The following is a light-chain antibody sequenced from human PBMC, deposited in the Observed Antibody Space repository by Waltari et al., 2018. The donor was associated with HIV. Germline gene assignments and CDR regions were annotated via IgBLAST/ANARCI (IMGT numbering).Light chain of an antibody. V-gene: IGLV3-21*04. CDR3: QVWDTTTDQWV. Sequence: SYVLTQPPSVSVDPGETARITCGGTNIGSKSVQWYQQKPGQAPVLVIYDDNARPSGIPERFSGSSSGNTATLTISRVEAGDEADYYCQVWDTTTDQWVFGGGTELAVL. CDR2: DDN. CDR1: NIGSKS. J-gene: IGLJ3*02.